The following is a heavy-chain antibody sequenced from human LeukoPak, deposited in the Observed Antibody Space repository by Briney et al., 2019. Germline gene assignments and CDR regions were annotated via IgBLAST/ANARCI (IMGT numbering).Heavy chain of an antibody. CDR1: GGSFSGYY. Sequence: PSETLSLTCAVYGGSFSGYYWSWIRQPPGKGLEWIGEINHSGSTNYNPSLKSRVTISVDTSKNQFSLKLSSVTAADTAVYYCARGRGYSYGTRYNWFDPWGQGTLVTVSS. CDR2: INHSGST. D-gene: IGHD5-18*01. J-gene: IGHJ5*02. CDR3: ARGRGYSYGTRYNWFDP. V-gene: IGHV4-34*01.